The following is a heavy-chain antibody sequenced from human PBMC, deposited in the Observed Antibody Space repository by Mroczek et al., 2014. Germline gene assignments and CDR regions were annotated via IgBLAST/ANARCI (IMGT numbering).Heavy chain of an antibody. V-gene: IGHV4-34*01. CDR3: ARIFPSMGYDFWSGYRRGRYYFDY. J-gene: IGHJ4*02. CDR2: INHSGST. Sequence: QVQLQQWGAGLLKPSETLSLTCAVYGGSFSGYYWSWIRQPPGKGLEWIGEINHSGSTNYNPSLKSRVTISVDTSKNQFSLKLSSVTASDTAVYYCARIFPSMGYDFWSGYRRGRYYFDYWGQGTLVTVSS. D-gene: IGHD3-3*01. CDR1: GGSFSGYY.